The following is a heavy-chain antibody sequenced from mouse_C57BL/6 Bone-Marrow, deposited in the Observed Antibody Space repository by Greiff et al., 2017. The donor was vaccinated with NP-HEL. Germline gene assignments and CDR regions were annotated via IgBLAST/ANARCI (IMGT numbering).Heavy chain of an antibody. D-gene: IGHD1-1*01. J-gene: IGHJ1*03. V-gene: IGHV14-4*01. CDR2: IDPENGDT. CDR3: TTSIYYYGSSYWYFDV. Sequence: EVQLQQSGAELVRPGASVKLSCTASGFNITDDYMHWVKQRPEQGLEWIGWIDPENGDTEYASKFQGKATITADTSSNTAYLQLSSLTSEDTAVYYCTTSIYYYGSSYWYFDVWGTGTTVTVSS. CDR1: GFNITDDY.